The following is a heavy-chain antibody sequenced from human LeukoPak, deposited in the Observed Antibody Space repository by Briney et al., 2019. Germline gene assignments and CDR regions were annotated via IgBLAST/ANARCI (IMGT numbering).Heavy chain of an antibody. CDR1: GFTFSSYA. V-gene: IGHV3-30-3*01. D-gene: IGHD3-22*01. CDR2: ISYDGSNK. CDR3: ARGLYYDSSGYSYYFDY. Sequence: PGRSLRLSCAASGFTFSSYAMHWVRQAPGKGLEWVAVISYDGSNKYYADSVKGRFTISRDNSKNTLYLQMNSLRAEDTAVYYCARGLYYDSSGYSYYFDYWGQGTLVTVSS. J-gene: IGHJ4*02.